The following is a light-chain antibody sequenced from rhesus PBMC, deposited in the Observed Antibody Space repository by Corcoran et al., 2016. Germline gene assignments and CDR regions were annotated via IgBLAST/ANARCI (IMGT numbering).Light chain of an antibody. CDR1: ENVNNH. V-gene: IGKV1-74*01. Sequence: DIQMTQSPSSLSASVGDRVTITCRASENVNNHLNWYQQKPGKALKLLIYKASSLKSGVPSRLSGSGSGTDYTFTISSLQTEDVATYYCRHGYGTPFTFGPGTKLDIK. CDR2: KAS. CDR3: RHGYGTPFT. J-gene: IGKJ3*01.